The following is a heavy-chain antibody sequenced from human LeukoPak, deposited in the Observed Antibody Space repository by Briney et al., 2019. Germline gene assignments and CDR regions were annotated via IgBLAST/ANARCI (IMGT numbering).Heavy chain of an antibody. CDR1: GGSISRSSDY. CDR3: ARLGGGQLVPLDA. CDR2: ISYSGST. J-gene: IGHJ5*02. V-gene: IGHV4-39*01. Sequence: PSETLSLTCNVSGGSISRSSDYWGWIRQPPGKGLEWVGTISYSGSTYYNPSLKSRVTISVDTSKNQFSLKVTSVTATDTAVYFWARLGGGQLVPLDARGQGALVTVSS. D-gene: IGHD6-6*01.